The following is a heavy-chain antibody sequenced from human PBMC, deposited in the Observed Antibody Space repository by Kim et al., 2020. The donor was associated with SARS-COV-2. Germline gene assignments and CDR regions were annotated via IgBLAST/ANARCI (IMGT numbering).Heavy chain of an antibody. D-gene: IGHD3-10*01. CDR3: ARAGYYGSGSGMDV. CDR1: GGSFSGYY. J-gene: IGHJ6*02. V-gene: IGHV4-34*01. CDR2: INHSGST. Sequence: SETLSLTCAVYGGSFSGYYWSWIRQPPGKGLEWIGEINHSGSTNYNPSLKSRVTISVDTSKNQFSLKLSSVTAADTAVYYCARAGYYGSGSGMDVWGQGTTVTVSS.